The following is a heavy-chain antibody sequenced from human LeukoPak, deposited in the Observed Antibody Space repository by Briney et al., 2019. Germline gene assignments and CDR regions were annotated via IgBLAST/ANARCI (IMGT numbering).Heavy chain of an antibody. CDR1: GYTFTGYY. J-gene: IGHJ6*03. V-gene: IGHV1-2*02. Sequence: GASVKVSCKASGYTFTGYYMHWVRQAPGQGLEWMGWINPNSGGTNYAQKFQGRVTMTRDTSISTAYMELSRLRSDDTAVYYCARVPQEMATIRPQYYYYMDVWGKGTTVTVSS. CDR3: ARVPQEMATIRPQYYYYMDV. D-gene: IGHD5-24*01. CDR2: INPNSGGT.